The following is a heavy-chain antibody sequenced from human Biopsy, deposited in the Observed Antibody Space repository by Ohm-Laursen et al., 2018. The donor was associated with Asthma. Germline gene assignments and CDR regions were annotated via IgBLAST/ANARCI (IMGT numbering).Heavy chain of an antibody. Sequence: ASGKASCTVSGYSLTDLSMHWVRPAPGQGLEWTGGHDHEEGGTVNARRLQGRVTMTEDTSTDTAYMEMSSLSADDTAVYYCASDFPKDYVRYNFQFWGQGTLVTVSS. CDR1: GYSLTDLS. D-gene: IGHD4-17*01. J-gene: IGHJ4*02. CDR2: HDHEEGGT. CDR3: ASDFPKDYVRYNFQF. V-gene: IGHV1-24*01.